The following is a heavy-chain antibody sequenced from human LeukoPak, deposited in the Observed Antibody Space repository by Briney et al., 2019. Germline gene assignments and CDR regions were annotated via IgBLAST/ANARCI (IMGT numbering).Heavy chain of an antibody. Sequence: PGGSLRLSCAASGFTFSSYSMNWVRQAPGKGLEWVSSISSSSSTIYYADSVKGRFTISRDNAKNSLYLQMDSLRAEDTAVYYCAKEAQGCSITSCYFDSWGQGNLVTASS. D-gene: IGHD2-2*01. CDR1: GFTFSSYS. CDR2: ISSSSSTI. V-gene: IGHV3-48*04. CDR3: AKEAQGCSITSCYFDS. J-gene: IGHJ4*02.